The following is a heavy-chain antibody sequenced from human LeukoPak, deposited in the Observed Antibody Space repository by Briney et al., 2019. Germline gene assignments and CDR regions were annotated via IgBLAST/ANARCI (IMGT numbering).Heavy chain of an antibody. CDR1: GFTFSSYG. CDR3: AKDPRHYYDSSGMYYFDY. D-gene: IGHD3-22*01. V-gene: IGHV3-23*01. J-gene: IGHJ4*02. CDR2: ISGSGGST. Sequence: GGSLRLSCAASGFTFSSYGMSWVRQAPGKGLEWVSAISGSGGSTYYADSVKGRFTISRDNSKNTLYLQMNSLRAEDTAVYYCAKDPRHYYDSSGMYYFDYWGQGTLVTVSS.